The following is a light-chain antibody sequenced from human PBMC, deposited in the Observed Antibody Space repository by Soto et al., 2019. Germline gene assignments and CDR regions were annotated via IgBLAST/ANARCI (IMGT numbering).Light chain of an antibody. CDR2: GAS. CDR1: QSIRSD. Sequence: EIVMTQSPASLSVSPGERVTLSCRASQSIRSDLAWYQHKPGQAPRLLMYGASTRATGTPARFSGSGSGTEFTLTISSLQSEDFAVFFFHQYNNWPPITSGQGTRLEIK. J-gene: IGKJ5*01. V-gene: IGKV3-15*01. CDR3: HQYNNWPPIT.